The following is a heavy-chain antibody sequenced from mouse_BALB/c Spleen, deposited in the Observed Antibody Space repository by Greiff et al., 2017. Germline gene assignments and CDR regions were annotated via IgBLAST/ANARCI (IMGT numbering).Heavy chain of an antibody. CDR3: ARSIYYDYDYAMDY. CDR2: ISYSGST. J-gene: IGHJ4*01. V-gene: IGHV3-2*02. D-gene: IGHD2-4*01. CDR1: GYSITSDYA. Sequence: EVQLQESGPGLVKPSQSLSLTCTVTGYSITSDYAWNWIRQFPGNKLEWMGYISYSGSTSYNPSLKSRISITRDTSKNQFFLQLNSVTTEDTATYYCARSIYYDYDYAMDYWGQGTSVTVSS.